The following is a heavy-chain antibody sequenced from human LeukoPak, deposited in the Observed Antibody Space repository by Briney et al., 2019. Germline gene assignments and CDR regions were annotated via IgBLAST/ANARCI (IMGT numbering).Heavy chain of an antibody. J-gene: IGHJ6*02. CDR1: GGSICSYY. CDR3: ARVTVADTYYYYYYGMDV. V-gene: IGHV4-59*01. Sequence: KPSETLSLTCTVSGGSICSYYWSWIRQPPGKGLEWIGYIYYSGSTNYNPSLKSRVTISVDTSKNQFSLKLSSVTAADTAVYYCARVTVADTYYYYYYGMDVWGQGTTVTVSS. D-gene: IGHD6-19*01. CDR2: IYYSGST.